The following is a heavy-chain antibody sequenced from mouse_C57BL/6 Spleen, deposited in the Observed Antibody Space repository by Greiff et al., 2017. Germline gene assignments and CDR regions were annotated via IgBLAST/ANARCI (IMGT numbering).Heavy chain of an antibody. J-gene: IGHJ2*01. CDR2: INPSNGGT. D-gene: IGHD3-1*01. V-gene: IGHV1-53*01. CDR3: ARSGALYYFDY. CDR1: GYTFTSYW. Sequence: QVQLQQPGTELVKPGASVKLSCKASGYTFTSYWMHWVKQRPGQGLEWIGNINPSNGGTNYNQKFKSKATLTVDNSSSTAYMQLSSLTSEDSAVYYCARSGALYYFDYWGQGTTLTVSS.